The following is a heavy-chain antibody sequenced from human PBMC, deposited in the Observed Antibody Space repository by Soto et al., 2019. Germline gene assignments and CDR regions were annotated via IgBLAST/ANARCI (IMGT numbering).Heavy chain of an antibody. CDR1: GYGFTTYG. CDR3: XRGRYGDY. CDR2: ISAHNGNT. D-gene: IGHD1-1*01. Sequence: QVHLVQSGAEVKKPGASVKVSCKGSGYGFTTYGITWVRQAPGQGLEWMAWISAHNGNTNYAQKXXXXXTXXXXXSTSXXXXXXXSLRSDDTAVXXXXRGRYGDYWGQGALVTVSS. V-gene: IGHV1-18*01. J-gene: IGHJ4*02.